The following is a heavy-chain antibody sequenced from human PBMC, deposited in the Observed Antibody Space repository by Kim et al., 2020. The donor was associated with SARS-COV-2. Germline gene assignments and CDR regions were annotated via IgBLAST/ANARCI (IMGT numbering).Heavy chain of an antibody. J-gene: IGHJ4*02. CDR1: GGSISSSSYY. D-gene: IGHD2-21*02. Sequence: SETLSLTCTVSGGSISSSSYYWGWIRQPPGKGLEWIGSIYYSGSTYYNPSLKSRVTISVDTSKNQFSLKLSSVTAADTAVYYCARRSTVVTSYYFDYWGQGTLVTVSS. CDR2: IYYSGST. V-gene: IGHV4-39*01. CDR3: ARRSTVVTSYYFDY.